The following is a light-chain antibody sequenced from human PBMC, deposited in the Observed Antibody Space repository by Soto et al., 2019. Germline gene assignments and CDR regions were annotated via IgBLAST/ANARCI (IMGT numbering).Light chain of an antibody. CDR1: SSDVGAYNY. CDR3: SSYTSSITYV. Sequence: QLVLTQPASVSGSPGQSITISCTGASSDVGAYNYVSWYQQHPGKAPKLMIYDVSSRPSGVSNRFSGSKSGNTASLTISGLQAEDEADYYCSSYTSSITYVFGTGTKLTVL. CDR2: DVS. V-gene: IGLV2-14*01. J-gene: IGLJ1*01.